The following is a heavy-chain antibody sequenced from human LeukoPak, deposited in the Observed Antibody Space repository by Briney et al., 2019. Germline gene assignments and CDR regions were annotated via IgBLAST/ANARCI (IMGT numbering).Heavy chain of an antibody. CDR3: AREDPQTKVPEGMDV. Sequence: PSETLSLTCTVSGGSISHYYWSWIQQPPGKGLGWIGYIYYSGTTNYNPSLKSRVTIAVDTSKNQFSLKLSSVTAADTAVYYCAREDPQTKVPEGMDVWGQGTTVTVSS. CDR1: GGSISHYY. V-gene: IGHV4-59*01. J-gene: IGHJ6*02. D-gene: IGHD4/OR15-4a*01. CDR2: IYYSGTT.